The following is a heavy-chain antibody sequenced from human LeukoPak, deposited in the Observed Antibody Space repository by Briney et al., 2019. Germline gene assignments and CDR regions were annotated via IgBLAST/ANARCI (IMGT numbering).Heavy chain of an antibody. V-gene: IGHV3-23*01. CDR2: LSGGSSVT. J-gene: IGHJ4*02. Sequence: GGSLRLSCAASGFTFTTFPMHWVRQTPGKGLEWVSILSGGSSVTYHADSVKGRFTISRDNSKNTLYLQMSGLRDEDTAVYYCAKDRDTTSARAGSAFDYWGQGTLVTVSS. CDR1: GFTFTTFP. CDR3: AKDRDTTSARAGSAFDY. D-gene: IGHD6-19*01.